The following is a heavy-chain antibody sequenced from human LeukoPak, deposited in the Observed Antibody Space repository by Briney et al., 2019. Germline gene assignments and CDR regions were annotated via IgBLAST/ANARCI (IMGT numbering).Heavy chain of an antibody. CDR1: GFTFSSYE. J-gene: IGHJ6*04. CDR3: AELGITMIGGV. D-gene: IGHD3-10*02. CDR2: IRSSGSTI. Sequence: GGSLRLSCAASGFTFSSYEMNWVRQAPGKGLEWVSYIRSSGSTIYYADSVKGRFTISRDNAKNSLYLQMNSLRAEDTAVYYCAELGITMIGGVWGKGTTVTISS. V-gene: IGHV3-48*03.